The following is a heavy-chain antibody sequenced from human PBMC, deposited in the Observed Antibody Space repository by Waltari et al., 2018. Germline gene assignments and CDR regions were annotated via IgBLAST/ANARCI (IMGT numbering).Heavy chain of an antibody. D-gene: IGHD1-26*01. CDR1: GYTFTDYY. V-gene: IGHV1-2*02. CDR2: INSNNGET. CDR3: ARDSRVGTRTLDY. J-gene: IGHJ4*02. Sequence: QVQLVQSGAEVKRPGASVRVSCKSSGYTFTDYYLHWVRQAPGQGLEWMAWINSNNGETTVAQKFQGRVTMTRDTSISTDYMELSRLRSDDTAVYYCARDSRVGTRTLDYWGQGTLVIVSS.